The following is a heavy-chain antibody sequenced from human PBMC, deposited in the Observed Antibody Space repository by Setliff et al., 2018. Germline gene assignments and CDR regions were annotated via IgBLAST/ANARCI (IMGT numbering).Heavy chain of an antibody. J-gene: IGHJ3*02. V-gene: IGHV1-69*05. CDR3: ARDRRNIVVAVVNAAFDI. CDR1: GGTFSSYG. Sequence: SVKVSCKASGGTFSSYGITWVRQAPGQGLEWMGGTIPMFGTTNYAQKFQGRVTIITDASTSTSYMALRSLRSDDTAVYYCARDRRNIVVAVVNAAFDIWGQGAMVTVSS. D-gene: IGHD2-15*01. CDR2: TIPMFGTT.